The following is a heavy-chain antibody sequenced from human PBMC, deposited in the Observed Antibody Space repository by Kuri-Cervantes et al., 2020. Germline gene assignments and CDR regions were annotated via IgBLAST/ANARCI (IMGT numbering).Heavy chain of an antibody. J-gene: IGHJ6*02. D-gene: IGHD3-10*01. CDR3: AKDHSRWLGEWYYYYYGMDV. V-gene: IGHV3-23*01. Sequence: GGSLRLSCAASGFTFSSYAMSWVRQAPGKGLEWVSAISGSGGSTYYADSVKGRFTISRDNSKNTLYLQMNSLRAEDTAVYYCAKDHSRWLGEWYYYYYGMDVWGQGTTVTGSS. CDR1: GFTFSSYA. CDR2: ISGSGGST.